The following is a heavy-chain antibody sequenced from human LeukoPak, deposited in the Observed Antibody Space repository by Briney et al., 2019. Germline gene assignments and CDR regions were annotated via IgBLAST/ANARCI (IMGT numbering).Heavy chain of an antibody. D-gene: IGHD5-12*01. Sequence: SETLSLTCTVSGGSISSGSYYWSWIRQPAGKGLEWIGRIYTSGSTNYNPSLKSRVTISVDTSKNQFSLKLSSVTAADTAVYYCARDLGVATWRSYYYMDVWGKGTTVTVSS. CDR3: ARDLGVATWRSYYYMDV. CDR2: IYTSGST. CDR1: GGSISSGSYY. V-gene: IGHV4-61*02. J-gene: IGHJ6*03.